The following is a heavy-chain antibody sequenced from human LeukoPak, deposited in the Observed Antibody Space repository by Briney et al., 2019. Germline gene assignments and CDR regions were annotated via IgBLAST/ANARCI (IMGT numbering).Heavy chain of an antibody. J-gene: IGHJ4*02. CDR3: ARGPAGWELRDY. D-gene: IGHD1-26*01. Sequence: ASVKVSRKASGYTFTGYYMHWVRQAPGQGLEWMGWINPNSGGTNYAQKFQGRVTMTRDTSISTAYMELSRLRSDDTAVYYCARGPAGWELRDYWGQGTLVTVSS. V-gene: IGHV1-2*02. CDR2: INPNSGGT. CDR1: GYTFTGYY.